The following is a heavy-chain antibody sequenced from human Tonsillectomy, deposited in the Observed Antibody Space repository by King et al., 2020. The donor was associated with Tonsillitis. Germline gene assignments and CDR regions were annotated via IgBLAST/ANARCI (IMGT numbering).Heavy chain of an antibody. CDR3: ARDRHGYSYVEY. V-gene: IGHV4-59*01. J-gene: IGHJ4*02. CDR1: GGSISYYY. CDR2: IYYTGST. D-gene: IGHD5-18*01. Sequence: VQLVESGPGLVKPSETLSLTCTVSGGSISYYYWNWIRQPPGKGLEWIGNIYYTGSTNYNPPLRSRVTLSVDTSKNQFSLKLSSLTAADTALYYCARDRHGYSYVEYWSQGALVTVAS.